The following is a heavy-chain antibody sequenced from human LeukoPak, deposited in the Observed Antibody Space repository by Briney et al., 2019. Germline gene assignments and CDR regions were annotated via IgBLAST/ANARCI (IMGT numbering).Heavy chain of an antibody. CDR3: ARSMYTSYGMDV. J-gene: IGHJ6*04. CDR1: GGSVSSGSYY. Sequence: ASETLSLTCSVSGGSVSSGSYYWSWIRQPPGKGLEWIVYIYNSGSTNYNPSLKSRVTISVDTSKNQISLKLNSVTAADTAVYYCARSMYTSYGMDVWGKGTTVTVSS. D-gene: IGHD1-1*01. V-gene: IGHV4-61*01. CDR2: IYNSGST.